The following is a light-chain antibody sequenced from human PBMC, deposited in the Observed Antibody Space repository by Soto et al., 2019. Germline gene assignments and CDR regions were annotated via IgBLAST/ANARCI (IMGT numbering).Light chain of an antibody. V-gene: IGLV2-8*01. CDR2: EVS. CDR1: SSDVGGYNF. Sequence: QSALTQPPSAPGSPGQSVTISCTGTSSDVGGYNFVSWYQQHPGKAPKLMIYEVSERPSGVPDRFCGSKSGNTASLTVSGLQAEDEADYYCSSYAGSNIVVFGGGTKLTVL. CDR3: SSYAGSNIVV. J-gene: IGLJ2*01.